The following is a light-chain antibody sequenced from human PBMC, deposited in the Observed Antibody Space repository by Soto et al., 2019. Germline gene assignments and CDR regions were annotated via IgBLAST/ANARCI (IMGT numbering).Light chain of an antibody. CDR2: DVS. Sequence: QSALTQPASVSASPGQSITISCTGTSSDVGTYTYVSWYQHPPGKAHKLMIYDVSNRPSGVSNRFSGSKSGNTASLIISGLQTEDEDDYYCSSYTTSSTLVFGGGTKVTVL. CDR1: SSDVGTYTY. CDR3: SSYTTSSTLV. J-gene: IGLJ2*01. V-gene: IGLV2-14*03.